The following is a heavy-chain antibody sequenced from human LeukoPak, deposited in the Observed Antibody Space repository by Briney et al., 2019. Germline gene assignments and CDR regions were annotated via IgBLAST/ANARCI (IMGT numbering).Heavy chain of an antibody. CDR2: ISYDGSNK. J-gene: IGHJ3*02. Sequence: GGSLRLSCAASGFTFSSYGIHWVRQAPGKGLEWVAVISYDGSNKYYADSVKGRFTISRDNSKNTLYLQMNSLRAEDTAVYYCAKDFSFPMIGRAFDIWGQGTMVTVSS. D-gene: IGHD3-16*01. CDR1: GFTFSSYG. CDR3: AKDFSFPMIGRAFDI. V-gene: IGHV3-30*18.